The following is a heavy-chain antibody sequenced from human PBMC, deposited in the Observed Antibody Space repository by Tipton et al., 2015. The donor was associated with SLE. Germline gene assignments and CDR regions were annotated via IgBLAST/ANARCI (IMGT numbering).Heavy chain of an antibody. CDR3: AREWGDAFDI. Sequence: TLSLTCTVSGGSISSYYWSWIRQPPGKGLEWIGYIYYSGGTNYNPPLKSRVTISVDTSKNQFSLKLSSVTAADTAVYYCAREWGDAFDIWGQGTMVTVSS. CDR2: IYYSGGT. D-gene: IGHD3-16*01. J-gene: IGHJ3*02. V-gene: IGHV4-59*01. CDR1: GGSISSYY.